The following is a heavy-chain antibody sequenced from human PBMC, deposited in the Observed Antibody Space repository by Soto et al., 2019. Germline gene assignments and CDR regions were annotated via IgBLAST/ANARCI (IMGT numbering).Heavy chain of an antibody. CDR1: GFTFSSYS. Sequence: GGSLRLSCAASGFTFSSYSMNWVRQAPGKGLEWVSSISSSSSYIYYADSVKGRFTISRDNAKNSLYLQMNSLRAEDTAVYYCAREVNGYSGYDSLDYWGQGTLVTVS. CDR3: AREVNGYSGYDSLDY. V-gene: IGHV3-21*01. J-gene: IGHJ4*02. CDR2: ISSSSSYI. D-gene: IGHD5-12*01.